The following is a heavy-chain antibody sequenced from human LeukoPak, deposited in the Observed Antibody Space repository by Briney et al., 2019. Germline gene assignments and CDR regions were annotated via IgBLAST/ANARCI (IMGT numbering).Heavy chain of an antibody. CDR3: ARGGLDWNDGDYYYYYGMDV. J-gene: IGHJ6*02. D-gene: IGHD1-1*01. V-gene: IGHV1-69*13. CDR1: GGTFSSYA. Sequence: SVKVFCKASGGTFSSYAISWVRRAPGQGLEWMGGIIPIFGTANYAQKFQGRVTITADESTSIAYMELSSLRSEDTAVYYCARGGLDWNDGDYYYYYGMDVWGQGTTVTVSS. CDR2: IIPIFGTA.